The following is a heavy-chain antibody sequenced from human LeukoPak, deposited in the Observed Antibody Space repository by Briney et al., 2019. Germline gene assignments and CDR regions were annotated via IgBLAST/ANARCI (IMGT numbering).Heavy chain of an antibody. CDR1: GYTFTTYG. J-gene: IGHJ4*02. CDR2: ISAYNGNT. CDR3: ARTRIQLWLADFDY. V-gene: IGHV1-18*01. Sequence: ASVKVSCKASGYTFTTYGISWVRQAPGQGLEWMGCISAYNGNTNYAQKLQGRVTMATDTSTSTACMELRSLRSDDTAVYYCARTRIQLWLADFDYWGQGTLVTVSS. D-gene: IGHD5-18*01.